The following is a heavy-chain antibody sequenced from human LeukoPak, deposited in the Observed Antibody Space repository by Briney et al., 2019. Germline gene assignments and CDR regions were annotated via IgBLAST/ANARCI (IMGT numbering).Heavy chain of an antibody. CDR2: IYYSGST. CDR3: ARDIGAVAGSYYYYYYMDV. Sequence: PSETLSLTCTVSGGSISSSSYYWGWIRQPPGKGLEWIGSIYYSGSTYYNPSLKSRVTISVDTSKNQFSLKLSSVTAADTAVYYCARDIGAVAGSYYYYYYMDVWGKGTTVTVSS. V-gene: IGHV4-39*07. D-gene: IGHD6-19*01. J-gene: IGHJ6*03. CDR1: GGSISSSSYY.